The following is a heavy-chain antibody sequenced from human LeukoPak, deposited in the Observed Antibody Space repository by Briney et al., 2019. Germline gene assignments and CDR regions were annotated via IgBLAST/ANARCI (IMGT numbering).Heavy chain of an antibody. Sequence: SQTLSLTCTVSGGSISSGGYYWSWIRQPPGKGLEWIGYIYHSGSTYYNPSLKSRVAISVDRSKSQFSLKLSSVTAADTAVYYCARKAGPVMVAFDIWGQGTMVTVSS. D-gene: IGHD5-18*01. J-gene: IGHJ3*02. CDR3: ARKAGPVMVAFDI. V-gene: IGHV4-30-2*01. CDR2: IYHSGST. CDR1: GGSISSGGYY.